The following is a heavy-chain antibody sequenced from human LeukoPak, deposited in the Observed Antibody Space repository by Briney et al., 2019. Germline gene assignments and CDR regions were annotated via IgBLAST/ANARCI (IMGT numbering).Heavy chain of an antibody. CDR2: FYPHDSNT. CDR1: GYNFPKSW. J-gene: IGHJ4*02. CDR3: AMDSTCAPGTYALDF. V-gene: IGHV5-51*01. D-gene: IGHD3-16*01. Sequence: GESLKTSCKASGYNFPKSWIGWVRQMPGKGLEWMGMFYPHDSNTRYSPSFQGQVTISADKSNTTASLKWSCLTASDTAIYYCAMDSTCAPGTYALDFWGQGTLVAVSS.